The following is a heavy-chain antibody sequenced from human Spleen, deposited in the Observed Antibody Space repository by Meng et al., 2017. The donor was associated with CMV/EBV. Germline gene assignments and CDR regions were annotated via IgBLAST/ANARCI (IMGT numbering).Heavy chain of an antibody. CDR2: ISSTSTYI. D-gene: IGHD3-10*01. V-gene: IGHV3-21*01. Sequence: GESLKISCAAFEFTFSNYRMNWVRQAPGKGLEWISFISSTSTYIDYADSVKGRFTISRDNARNSLFLQVNSLRAEDTAVYYCARDIRGSDFYYGMDVWGQGTTVTVSS. CDR3: ARDIRGSDFYYGMDV. J-gene: IGHJ6*02. CDR1: EFTFSNYR.